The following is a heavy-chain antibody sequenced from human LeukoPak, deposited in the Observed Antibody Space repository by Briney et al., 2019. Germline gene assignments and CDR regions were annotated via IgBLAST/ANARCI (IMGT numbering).Heavy chain of an antibody. Sequence: GGSLRLSCAASGFTFSSYAMSWVRQAPGKGLEWVSALSGSGGSTYYADSVKGRFTISRDNSKNTLYLQMNSLRVEDTALYYCAKDRARGYTDYWGQGTLVTVSS. J-gene: IGHJ4*02. CDR1: GFTFSSYA. D-gene: IGHD5-12*01. V-gene: IGHV3-23*01. CDR3: AKDRARGYTDY. CDR2: LSGSGGST.